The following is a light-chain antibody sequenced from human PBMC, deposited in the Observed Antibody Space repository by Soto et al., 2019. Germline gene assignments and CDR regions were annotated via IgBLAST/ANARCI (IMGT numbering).Light chain of an antibody. CDR2: LSS. CDR1: QAIRSTH. V-gene: IGKV3-20*01. CDR3: QQYDSSPYT. J-gene: IGKJ2*01. Sequence: ETVLTQSPGTLSLSPGERATLSCRASQAIRSTHLAWYQQKPGQAPRLLMYLSSTRAPGIPDRFSGSGSGTDSTLSISRLEPEDFAVYYCQQYDSSPYTFGQGTKLEIK.